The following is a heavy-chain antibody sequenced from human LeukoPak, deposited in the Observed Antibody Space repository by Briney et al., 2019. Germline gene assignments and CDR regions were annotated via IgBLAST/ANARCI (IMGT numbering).Heavy chain of an antibody. V-gene: IGHV3-53*01. D-gene: IGHD2-2*01. CDR3: AKDSCSSTSCYAGLDY. CDR1: GFTVSSNY. Sequence: GGSLRLSCAASGFTVSSNYMSWVRQAPGKGLEWVSVIYSGGSTYYADSVKGRFTISRDNSKNTLYLQMNSLRAEDTAVYYCAKDSCSSTSCYAGLDYWGQGTLVTVSS. CDR2: IYSGGST. J-gene: IGHJ4*02.